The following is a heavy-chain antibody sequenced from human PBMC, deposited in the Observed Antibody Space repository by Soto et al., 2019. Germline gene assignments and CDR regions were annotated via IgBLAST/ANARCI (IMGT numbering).Heavy chain of an antibody. D-gene: IGHD2-2*01. CDR3: AKAILGYCSSTSCDEGYYYYMDV. J-gene: IGHJ6*03. V-gene: IGHV3-23*01. CDR1: GFTFSSYA. Sequence: GGSLRLSCAASGFTFSSYAMSWVRQAPGKGLEWVSAISGSGGSTYYADSVKGRFTISRDNSKNTLDLQMNSLRAEDTAVYYCAKAILGYCSSTSCDEGYYYYMDVWGKGTTVTVSS. CDR2: ISGSGGST.